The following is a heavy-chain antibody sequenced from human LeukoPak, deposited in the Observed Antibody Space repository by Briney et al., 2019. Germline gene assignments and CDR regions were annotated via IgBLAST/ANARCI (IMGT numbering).Heavy chain of an antibody. V-gene: IGHV1-69*06. CDR3: ARDSGSKDGYNAYYFDY. Sequence: SVKVSCKASGGTFSSYAISWVRQAPGQGLEWMGGIIPIFGTANYAQKFQGRVTITADKSTSTAYMELSSLRPEDTAVYYCARDSGSKDGYNAYYFDYWGQGTLVTVSS. D-gene: IGHD5-24*01. J-gene: IGHJ4*02. CDR1: GGTFSSYA. CDR2: IIPIFGTA.